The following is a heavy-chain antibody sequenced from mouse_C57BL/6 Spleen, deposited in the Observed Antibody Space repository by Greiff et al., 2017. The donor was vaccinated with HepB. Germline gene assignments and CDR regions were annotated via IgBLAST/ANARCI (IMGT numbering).Heavy chain of an antibody. Sequence: EVKLVESGPGLVKPSQSLSLPCSVTGYSITSGYYWNWIRQFPGNKLEWMGYISYDGSNNYNPSLKNRIAITRDTSKNQFFLKLNSVTTEDTATYYCARTYDDYDSFDYWGQGTTLTVSS. J-gene: IGHJ2*01. CDR3: ARTYDDYDSFDY. V-gene: IGHV3-6*01. CDR2: ISYDGSN. D-gene: IGHD2-4*01. CDR1: GYSITSGYY.